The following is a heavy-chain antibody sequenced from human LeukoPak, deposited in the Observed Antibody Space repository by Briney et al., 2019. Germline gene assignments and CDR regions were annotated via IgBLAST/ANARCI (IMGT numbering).Heavy chain of an antibody. J-gene: IGHJ6*02. CDR2: IYYSGST. CDR3: ARVLWFGELSLYYYGMDV. V-gene: IGHV4-59*01. CDR1: GGSISSYY. Sequence: PSETLSLTCTVSGGSISSYYWSWIRQPPGKGLEWIGYIYYSGSTNYNPSLKSRVTISVDTSKNQFSLKLSSVTAADTAVYYCARVLWFGELSLYYYGMDVWGQGTTVTVSS. D-gene: IGHD3-10*01.